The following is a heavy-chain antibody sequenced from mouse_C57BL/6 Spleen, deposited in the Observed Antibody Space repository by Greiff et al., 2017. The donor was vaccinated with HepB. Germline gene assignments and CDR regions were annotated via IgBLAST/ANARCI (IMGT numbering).Heavy chain of an antibody. CDR2: IWSGGST. CDR1: GFSLTSYG. CDR3: AREPAAGLDSRDYYAMDY. J-gene: IGHJ4*01. Sequence: QVQLKESGPGLVQPSQSLSITCTVSGFSLTSYGVHWVRQSPGKGLEWLGVIWSGGSTDYNAAFISRLSISKDNSKSQVFFKMNSLQADDTAIYYCAREPAAGLDSRDYYAMDYWGQGTSVTVSS. V-gene: IGHV2-2*01. D-gene: IGHD3-2*01.